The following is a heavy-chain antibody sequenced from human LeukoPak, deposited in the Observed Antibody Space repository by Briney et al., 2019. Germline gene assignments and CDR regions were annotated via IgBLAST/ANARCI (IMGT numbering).Heavy chain of an antibody. Sequence: SSETLSLTCAVSGGSISSGGYYWSWIRQPPGKGLEWIGYIYHSGSTYYNPSLKSRVTISVDRSKNQFSLKLSSVTAAETAVYYCARDSIADNWFDPWGQGTLVTVSS. CDR1: GGSISSGGYY. J-gene: IGHJ5*02. D-gene: IGHD6-6*01. CDR3: ARDSIADNWFDP. CDR2: IYHSGST. V-gene: IGHV4-30-2*01.